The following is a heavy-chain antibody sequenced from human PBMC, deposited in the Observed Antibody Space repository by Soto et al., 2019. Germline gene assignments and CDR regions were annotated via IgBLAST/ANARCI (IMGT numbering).Heavy chain of an antibody. J-gene: IGHJ5*02. Sequence: PSETLSLTCTGSNGSLSSYYWTWIRQPPWKGLEWIGYIYYSGNTNYNPSLKSRIIISVDRSKNQLSLKLSSVTAADTAVYYCATDIFVNKWFDPWGQWILVT. CDR2: IYYSGNT. CDR1: NGSLSSYY. CDR3: ATDIFVNKWFDP. D-gene: IGHD3-16*02. V-gene: IGHV4-59*01.